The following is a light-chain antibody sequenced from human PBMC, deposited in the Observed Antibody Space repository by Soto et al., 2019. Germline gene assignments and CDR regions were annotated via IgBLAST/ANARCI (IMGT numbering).Light chain of an antibody. CDR1: QSVSSSY. CDR3: QHYGSSLYT. CDR2: SAS. V-gene: IGKV3-20*01. J-gene: IGKJ2*01. Sequence: EIVLTQSPGTLSLSPGERATLSCRASQSVSSSYLAWYQQKPGEAPRLLIYSASTRATGIPDRFSGSGSGTDFTLTISRLEPEDFAVYYCQHYGSSLYTFGQGTKVDIK.